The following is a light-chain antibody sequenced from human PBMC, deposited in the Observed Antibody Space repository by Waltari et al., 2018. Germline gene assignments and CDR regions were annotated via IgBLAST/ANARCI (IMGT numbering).Light chain of an antibody. Sequence: DIQMTQSPSSLSASVGDTVTLTCRASESISTYLNWYQQRPGKAPRLLISGASNLQWGVPSRFTGSGSRTEFTLTITSLQPEDFATYYCQQSYSARAFGPGTKV. CDR3: QQSYSARA. CDR2: GAS. V-gene: IGKV1-39*01. CDR1: ESISTY. J-gene: IGKJ1*01.